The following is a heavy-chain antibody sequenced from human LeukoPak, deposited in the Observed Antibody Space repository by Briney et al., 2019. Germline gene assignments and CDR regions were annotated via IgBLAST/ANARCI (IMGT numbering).Heavy chain of an antibody. Sequence: PGRSLRFSCAASGFTFNNYAIHWVRQAPGKGLEWVAVISYDGSNKYYADSVKGRFTISRDNSKNTLYLQMNSLRAEDTAVYYCARGRGVAQLYYFDYWGQGTLVTVSS. D-gene: IGHD3-3*01. V-gene: IGHV3-30-3*01. CDR3: ARGRGVAQLYYFDY. J-gene: IGHJ4*02. CDR1: GFTFNNYA. CDR2: ISYDGSNK.